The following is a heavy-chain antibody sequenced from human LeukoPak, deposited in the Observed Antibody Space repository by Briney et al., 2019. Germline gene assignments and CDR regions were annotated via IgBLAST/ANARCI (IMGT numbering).Heavy chain of an antibody. Sequence: WASVKVSCKAFGYTFTGYYMHWVRQAPGQGLEWMGWINPNSGGTNYAQKFQGRVTMTRDTSISTAYMELSRLRSDDTAVYYCARDRGRAISDAFDIWGQGTMVTVSS. CDR2: INPNSGGT. V-gene: IGHV1-2*02. CDR1: GYTFTGYY. J-gene: IGHJ3*02. D-gene: IGHD3-10*01. CDR3: ARDRGRAISDAFDI.